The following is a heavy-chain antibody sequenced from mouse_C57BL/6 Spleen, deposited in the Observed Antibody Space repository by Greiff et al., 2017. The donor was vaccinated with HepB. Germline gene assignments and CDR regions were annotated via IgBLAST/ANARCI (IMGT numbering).Heavy chain of an antibody. CDR2: INPSTGGT. CDR3: ARRENWDGYYFDY. D-gene: IGHD4-1*01. J-gene: IGHJ2*01. Sequence: VHVKQSGPELVKPGASVKISCKASGYSFTGYYMNWVKQSPEKSLEWIGEINPSTGGTTYNQKFKAKATLTVDKSSSTAYMQLKSLTSEDSAVYYCARRENWDGYYFDYWGQGTTLTVSS. V-gene: IGHV1-42*01. CDR1: GYSFTGYY.